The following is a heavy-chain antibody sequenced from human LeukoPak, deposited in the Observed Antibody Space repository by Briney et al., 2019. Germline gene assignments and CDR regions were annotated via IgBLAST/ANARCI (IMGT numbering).Heavy chain of an antibody. CDR1: GGSISSSSYY. CDR3: ARGRVTIFGVASYYYYYYMDV. J-gene: IGHJ6*03. CDR2: LYYSGST. Sequence: PSETLSLTCSVSGGSISSSSYYWGWLRQPPGKELEWIGSLYYSGSTYYNPSLKSRVTISIDTSKNQFSLKLSSVTAADTAVYYCARGRVTIFGVASYYYYYYMDVWGKGTTVTVSS. V-gene: IGHV4-39*07. D-gene: IGHD3-3*01.